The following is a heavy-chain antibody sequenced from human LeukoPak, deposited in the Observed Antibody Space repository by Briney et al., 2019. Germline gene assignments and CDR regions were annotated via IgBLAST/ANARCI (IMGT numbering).Heavy chain of an antibody. V-gene: IGHV3-21*01. J-gene: IGHJ3*02. D-gene: IGHD5-18*01. CDR2: ISSSSSYI. CDR3: ARDLAADYTAMDPFDAFDI. CDR1: GFTFSSYS. Sequence: PGGSLRLSCAASGFTFSSYSMNWVRQAPGKGLEWVSSISSSSSYIYYADSVKGRFTISRDNAKNSLYLQMNSLRAEDTAVYYCARDLAADYTAMDPFDAFDIWGQGTMVTVSS.